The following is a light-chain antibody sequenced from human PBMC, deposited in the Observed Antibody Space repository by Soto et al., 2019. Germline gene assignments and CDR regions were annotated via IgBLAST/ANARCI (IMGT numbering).Light chain of an antibody. CDR3: ATWDDSLSGVA. J-gene: IGLJ2*01. V-gene: IGLV1-47*01. CDR1: SSNVGSNF. CDR2: RNT. Sequence: QSVLTQPPSASGTPGQRVTISCSGSSSNVGSNFVYWYQQLPGTAPKLLIYRNTQRPSGVLDRFSGSKSGTSASLAISGLRSEDEADYYCATWDDSLSGVAFGGGTKLTVL.